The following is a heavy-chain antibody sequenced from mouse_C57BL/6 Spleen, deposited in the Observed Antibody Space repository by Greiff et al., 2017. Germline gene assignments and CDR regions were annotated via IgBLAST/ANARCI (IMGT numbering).Heavy chain of an antibody. Sequence: VQLQQPGAELVMPGASVKLSCKASGYTFTSYWMHWVKQRPGQGLEWIGEIDPSDSYTNYNQKFKGKSTLTVDKSSSTAYMQLSSLTSEDSAVYYCARMGAREGFAYWGQGTLVTVSA. D-gene: IGHD3-1*01. CDR2: IDPSDSYT. CDR1: GYTFTSYW. J-gene: IGHJ3*01. CDR3: ARMGAREGFAY. V-gene: IGHV1-69*01.